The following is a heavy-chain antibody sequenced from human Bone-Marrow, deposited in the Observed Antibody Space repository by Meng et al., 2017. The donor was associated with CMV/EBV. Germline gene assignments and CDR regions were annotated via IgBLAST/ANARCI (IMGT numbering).Heavy chain of an antibody. Sequence: SVKVSCKASGGTLSTISWVRQAPGQGLEWMGGISVMVGTPTYAQKLQGRVTFTTDESTSTAYMELSNLRVEDTAVYYCARGHHFWTSPFDPWGQGTLVTVSS. CDR2: ISVMVGTP. D-gene: IGHD3/OR15-3a*01. CDR1: GGTLST. V-gene: IGHV1-69*16. J-gene: IGHJ5*02. CDR3: ARGHHFWTSPFDP.